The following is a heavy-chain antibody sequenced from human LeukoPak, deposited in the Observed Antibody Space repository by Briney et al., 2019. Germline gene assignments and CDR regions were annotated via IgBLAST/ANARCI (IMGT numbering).Heavy chain of an antibody. D-gene: IGHD6-19*01. V-gene: IGHV1-18*01. CDR1: GYTFTSYG. Sequence: ASGKVSCKASGYTFTSYGISWVRQAPGQGLEWIGWISAYNGNTNYAQKLQGRVTMTTDTSTSTAYMELRSLRYDDTAVYYCARERDSSGWNGFDYWGQGTLVTVSS. CDR2: ISAYNGNT. J-gene: IGHJ4*02. CDR3: ARERDSSGWNGFDY.